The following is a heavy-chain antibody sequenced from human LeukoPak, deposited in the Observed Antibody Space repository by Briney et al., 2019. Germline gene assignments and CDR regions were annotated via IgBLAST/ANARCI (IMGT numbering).Heavy chain of an antibody. J-gene: IGHJ4*02. CDR3: ARDLGPPTTGDKRFDY. CDR1: GFTFSSYW. V-gene: IGHV3-74*01. CDR2: INNDGSST. Sequence: GGSLRLSCAASGFTFSSYWMHWVRQAPGKGLVWVSRINNDGSSTSYADSVKGRFTISRDNAKNTLYLQMNSLRAEDTAVYYCARDLGPPTTGDKRFDYWGQGTLVTVSS. D-gene: IGHD7-27*01.